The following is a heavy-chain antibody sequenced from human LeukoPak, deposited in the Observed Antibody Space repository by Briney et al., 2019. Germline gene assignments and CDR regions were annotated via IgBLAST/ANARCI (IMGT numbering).Heavy chain of an antibody. CDR2: VSYDGSNE. CDR3: ARGTMIVVVITSADFDY. Sequence: PGGSLRLSCAASGFTFSSYGMHWVRQAPGKGLEWVTVVSYDGSNEYYADSVKGRFTISRDNSKNTLYLQMNSLRIEDTAVYYCARGTMIVVVITSADFDYWGQGTLVTVSS. CDR1: GFTFSSYG. D-gene: IGHD3-22*01. V-gene: IGHV3-30*04. J-gene: IGHJ4*02.